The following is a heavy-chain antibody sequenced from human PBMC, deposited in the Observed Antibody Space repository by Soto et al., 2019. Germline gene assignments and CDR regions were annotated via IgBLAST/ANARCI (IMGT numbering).Heavy chain of an antibody. Sequence: GASVKVSCKVSGYTLTELSMHWVRQAPGKGLEWMGGFDPEDGETIYAQKFQGRVTMTEDTSTDTAYMELSSLRSEDTAVYYCATDRFEVVMQGDSGFAFDIWGQGTMVTVSS. V-gene: IGHV1-24*01. J-gene: IGHJ3*02. CDR1: GYTLTELS. CDR2: FDPEDGET. CDR3: ATDRFEVVMQGDSGFAFDI. D-gene: IGHD3-22*01.